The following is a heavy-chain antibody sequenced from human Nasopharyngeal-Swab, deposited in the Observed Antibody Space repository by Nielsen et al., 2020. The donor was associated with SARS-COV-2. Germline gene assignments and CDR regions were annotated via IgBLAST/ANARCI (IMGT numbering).Heavy chain of an antibody. CDR3: ATVPADYGSEWGIHY. Sequence: ASVKVSCKVSGYTLTELSMHWVRQAPGKGLEWMGGFDPEDGETIYAQKFQGRVTMTEDTSTDTAYMELSSLRSEDTAVYYCATVPADYGSEWGIHYWGQGTLVTVSS. CDR1: GYTLTELS. V-gene: IGHV1-24*01. CDR2: FDPEDGET. D-gene: IGHD3-10*01. J-gene: IGHJ4*02.